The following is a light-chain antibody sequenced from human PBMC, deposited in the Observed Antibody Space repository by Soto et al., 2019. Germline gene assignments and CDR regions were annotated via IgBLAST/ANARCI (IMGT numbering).Light chain of an antibody. CDR1: QSVSSSY. Sequence: IVLTQSPGTLSLFPGERATPSRRASQSVSSSYLAWYQQKPGQAPRLLIYGASSRATGIPDRFSGSGSGTDFTLTISRLEPEDFAVYYCQQYGSSRTFGQGTKVDIK. V-gene: IGKV3-20*01. CDR3: QQYGSSRT. J-gene: IGKJ1*01. CDR2: GAS.